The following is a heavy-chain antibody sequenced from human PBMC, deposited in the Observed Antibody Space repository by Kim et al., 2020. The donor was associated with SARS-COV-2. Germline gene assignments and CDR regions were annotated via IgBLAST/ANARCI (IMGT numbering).Heavy chain of an antibody. Sequence: GGSLRLSCAASGFTFSSYAMHWVRQAPGKGLEWVAVISYDGSNKYYADSVKGRFTISRDNSKNTLYLQMNSLRAEDTAVYYCASTDTMYSSLSFYFDYWGQGALGTVSS. CDR1: GFTFSSYA. V-gene: IGHV3-30-3*01. CDR2: ISYDGSNK. CDR3: ASTDTMYSSLSFYFDY. D-gene: IGHD6-6*01. J-gene: IGHJ4*02.